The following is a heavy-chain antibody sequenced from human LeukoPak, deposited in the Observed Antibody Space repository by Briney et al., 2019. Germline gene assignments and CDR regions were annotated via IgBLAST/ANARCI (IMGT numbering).Heavy chain of an antibody. V-gene: IGHV4-39*01. CDR2: IYYSGST. Sequence: SETLSLTCTVSGGSISSSSYYWGWIRQPPGKGLEWIGSIYYSGSTYYNLSLKSRVTISVDTSKNQFSLKLSSVTAADTAVYYCARQPAYSSSWYQTDYYYGMDVWGQGTTVTVSS. J-gene: IGHJ6*02. D-gene: IGHD6-13*01. CDR3: ARQPAYSSSWYQTDYYYGMDV. CDR1: GGSISSSSYY.